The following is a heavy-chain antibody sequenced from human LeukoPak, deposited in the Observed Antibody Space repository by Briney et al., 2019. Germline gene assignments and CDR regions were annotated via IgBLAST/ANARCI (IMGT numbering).Heavy chain of an antibody. CDR1: GGSISSYY. CDR2: IYYSGRT. V-gene: IGHV4-59*01. CDR3: ARVAWFQWLVYYYYYYMDV. D-gene: IGHD6-19*01. Sequence: SETLSLTCTVSGGSISSYYWSWIRQPPGKGLEWIGYIYYSGRTNHNPSLRGRVTISVDTSKNQFSLKLSSVTAADTAVYYCARVAWFQWLVYYYYYYMDVWGKGTTVTVSS. J-gene: IGHJ6*03.